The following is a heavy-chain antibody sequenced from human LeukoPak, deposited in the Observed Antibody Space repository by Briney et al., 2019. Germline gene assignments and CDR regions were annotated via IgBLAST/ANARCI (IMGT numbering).Heavy chain of an antibody. D-gene: IGHD3-10*01. Sequence: GGSLRLSCAASGFTFSSYAMSWVRQAPGKGLEWVSAISGSGGSTYYADSVKGRFTISRDNSKNTLYLQMNSLRAEDTAVCYCAKGLWFGELLPSDIWGQGTMVTVSS. V-gene: IGHV3-23*01. CDR3: AKGLWFGELLPSDI. CDR1: GFTFSSYA. CDR2: ISGSGGST. J-gene: IGHJ3*02.